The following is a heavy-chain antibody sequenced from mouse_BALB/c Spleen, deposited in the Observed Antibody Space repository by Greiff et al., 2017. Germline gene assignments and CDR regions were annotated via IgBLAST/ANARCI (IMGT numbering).Heavy chain of an antibody. CDR2: ISSGGSYT. D-gene: IGHD2-14*01. J-gene: IGHJ4*01. CDR1: GFTFSSYT. V-gene: IGHV5-6-4*01. CDR3: TREVREAMDY. Sequence: DVHLVESGGGLVKPGGSLKLSCAASGFTFSSYTMSWVRQSPEKRLEWVATISSGGSYTYYPDSVKGRFTISRDNAKNTLYLQMSSLKSEDTAMYYCTREVREAMDYWGQGTSVTVSS.